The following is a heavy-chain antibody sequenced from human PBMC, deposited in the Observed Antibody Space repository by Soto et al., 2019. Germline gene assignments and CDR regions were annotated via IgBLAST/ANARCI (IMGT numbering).Heavy chain of an antibody. J-gene: IGHJ6*02. D-gene: IGHD2-21*02. V-gene: IGHV3-30*18. CDR1: GFTFSSYG. Sequence: GGSLRLSCAASGFTFSSYGMHWVRQAPGKGLEWVAVISYDGSNKYYADSVKGRFTISRDNSKNTLYLQMNSLRAEDTAVYYCAKEAYCSGDCYSIYYYYGMDVWGHGTTVTVSS. CDR3: AKEAYCSGDCYSIYYYYGMDV. CDR2: ISYDGSNK.